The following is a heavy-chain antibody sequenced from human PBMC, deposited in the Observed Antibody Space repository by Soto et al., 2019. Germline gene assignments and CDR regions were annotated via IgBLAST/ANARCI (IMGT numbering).Heavy chain of an antibody. Sequence: ASVKVSCKFSGYTLTELSMHWVRQAPGKGLEWMGGFDPGDGETIYAQKFQGRVTMTEDTSTDTAYMELSSLRSEDTAVYYCATVRGSCCNNDAFDIWGQGTMVTVSS. V-gene: IGHV1-24*01. CDR2: FDPGDGET. CDR1: GYTLTELS. J-gene: IGHJ3*02. CDR3: ATVRGSCCNNDAFDI. D-gene: IGHD2-15*01.